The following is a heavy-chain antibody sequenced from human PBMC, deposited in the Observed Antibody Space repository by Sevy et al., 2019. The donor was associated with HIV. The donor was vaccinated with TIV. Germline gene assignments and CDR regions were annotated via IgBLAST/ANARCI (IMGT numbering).Heavy chain of an antibody. Sequence: SETLSLTCTVSGGSISSYYWSWIRQPPGKGLEWIGYIYYSGSTNYNPSLKSRVTISVDTSKNQFSLKLSSVTAADTAVYYCARGYYGSSSFWFDPWGQGTLVTVSS. CDR3: ARGYYGSSSFWFDP. CDR2: IYYSGST. J-gene: IGHJ5*02. D-gene: IGHD6-6*01. CDR1: GGSISSYY. V-gene: IGHV4-59*01.